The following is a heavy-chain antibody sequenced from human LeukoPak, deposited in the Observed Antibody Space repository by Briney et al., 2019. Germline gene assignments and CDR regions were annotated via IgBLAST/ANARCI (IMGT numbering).Heavy chain of an antibody. CDR1: GFTVSSNF. CDR2: IYSGGTT. V-gene: IGHV3-53*01. CDR3: ARGKSGYAFDY. J-gene: IGHJ4*02. Sequence: GGSLRLSCAASGFTVSSNFMSCVRQAPGKGLEWVSVIYSGGTTYYADSVKGRFTISRDNSKNALYLQMSSLRAEDTAVYYCARGKSGYAFDYWGQGTLVTVSS. D-gene: IGHD5-12*01.